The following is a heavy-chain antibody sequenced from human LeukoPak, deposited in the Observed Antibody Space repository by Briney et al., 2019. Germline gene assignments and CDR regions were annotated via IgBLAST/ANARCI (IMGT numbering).Heavy chain of an antibody. CDR3: ARDAQTYYYDTSGYYFEY. Sequence: SETLSLTCAVSGYSISSGYYWGWIRQPPGKGLEWIGTIYHSGSTYYNPSLKSRVTISVDTSKNQFSLNLSSVTAADTAVYYCARDAQTYYYDTSGYYFEYWGQGTLVTVSS. V-gene: IGHV4-38-2*02. CDR2: IYHSGST. D-gene: IGHD3-22*01. CDR1: GYSISSGYY. J-gene: IGHJ4*02.